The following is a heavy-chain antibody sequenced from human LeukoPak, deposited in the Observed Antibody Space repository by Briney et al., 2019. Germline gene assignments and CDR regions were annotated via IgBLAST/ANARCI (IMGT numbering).Heavy chain of an antibody. V-gene: IGHV3-21*01. CDR3: AELGITMIGGV. CDR2: ISSSTTYI. Sequence: GGSLRLSCAASGFTFRSYTMNWVRHTPGKGLEWVSSISSSTTYIHYRDSVKGRFTISRHNAKNSLYLQMNSLRAEDTAVYYCAELGITMIGGVWGKGTTVTISS. J-gene: IGHJ6*04. CDR1: GFTFRSYT. D-gene: IGHD3-10*02.